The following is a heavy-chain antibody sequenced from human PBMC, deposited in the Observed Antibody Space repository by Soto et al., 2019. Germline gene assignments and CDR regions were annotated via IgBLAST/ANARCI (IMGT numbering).Heavy chain of an antibody. Sequence: QLQLQESGPGLVKPSENLSLTCTVSGGSVSSSSYYWGWVRQPPGKGLEWIGSVYYSGSTYYNPSLESRVTISVDKSKNPFSLKLLSLSAADTAVDYCGRFEGLATISDYFYYWGQGALGTVSS. CDR2: VYYSGST. J-gene: IGHJ4*02. V-gene: IGHV4-39*01. CDR1: GGSVSSSSYY. D-gene: IGHD3-9*01. CDR3: GRFEGLATISDYFYY.